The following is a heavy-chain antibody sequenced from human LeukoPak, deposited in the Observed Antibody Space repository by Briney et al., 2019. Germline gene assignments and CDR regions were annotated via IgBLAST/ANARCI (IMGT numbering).Heavy chain of an antibody. D-gene: IGHD4-11*01. V-gene: IGHV3-23*01. J-gene: IGHJ4*02. Sequence: QPGGSLRLSCVASGFTFKNRAISWVRHAPGKGLELGSGINYSGGHKYYADSVKGRFTISRDSSKNTLSLQMNSLTTEDTAVYYCAKDDSMTLDHFDYWGQGALVTVSS. CDR2: INYSGGHK. CDR3: AKDDSMTLDHFDY. CDR1: GFTFKNRA.